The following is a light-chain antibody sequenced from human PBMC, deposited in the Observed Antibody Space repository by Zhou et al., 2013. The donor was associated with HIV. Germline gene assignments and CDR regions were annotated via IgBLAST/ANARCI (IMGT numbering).Light chain of an antibody. V-gene: IGLV1-51*01. CDR1: SSNIGNNY. CDR3: GTWDSSLSFXV. Sequence: QSVLTQPPSVSAAPGQKVTISCSGSSSNIGNNYVSWYQQLPGTAPKLLIYDNNKRPSGIPDRFSGSKSGTSATLGITGLQTGDEADYYCGTWDSSLSFXVFGPGTKVTV. CDR2: DNN. J-gene: IGLJ1*01.